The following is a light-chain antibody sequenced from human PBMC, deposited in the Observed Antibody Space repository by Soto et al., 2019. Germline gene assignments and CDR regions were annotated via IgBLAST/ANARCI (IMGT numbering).Light chain of an antibody. CDR1: QTIYDY. CDR3: QQNFSPLLS. Sequence: DIQMTQSPSSLSASVGDRVTITCRASQTIYDYVTWFQQRPGKAPKVLIYGASTLQSGVPARFSGSGSGTEFTLTITNFQPEDFATYYGQQNFSPLLSFGGGTKVDIK. J-gene: IGKJ4*01. V-gene: IGKV1-39*01. CDR2: GAS.